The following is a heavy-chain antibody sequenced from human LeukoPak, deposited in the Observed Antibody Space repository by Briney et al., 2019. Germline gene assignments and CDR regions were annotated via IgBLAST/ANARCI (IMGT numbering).Heavy chain of an antibody. D-gene: IGHD2-15*01. J-gene: IGHJ4*02. Sequence: ASVKVSCKASGYTFTNYYMHWVRQAPGQGLEWMGWISGYNGNTNYAQKLQGRVTMTTDTSTSTAYMELRSLRSDDTAVYYCARVAPNRRYCSGGSCLNYFNYWGQGTLVTVSS. CDR3: ARVAPNRRYCSGGSCLNYFNY. V-gene: IGHV1-18*04. CDR1: GYTFTNYY. CDR2: ISGYNGNT.